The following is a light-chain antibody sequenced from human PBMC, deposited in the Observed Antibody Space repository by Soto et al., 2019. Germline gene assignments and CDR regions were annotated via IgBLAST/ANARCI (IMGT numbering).Light chain of an antibody. CDR3: HQTFTTPSWT. J-gene: IGKJ1*01. CDR2: AAS. Sequence: DIQMTQSPSSLSASVGDRVTITCRASQSISSYLNWYQHKPGKAPKLLIYAASSLQSGVPSRFSGSGSGTDFTLTISSLQPEDFAIYYCHQTFTTPSWTFGQGTRVEIK. CDR1: QSISSY. V-gene: IGKV1-39*01.